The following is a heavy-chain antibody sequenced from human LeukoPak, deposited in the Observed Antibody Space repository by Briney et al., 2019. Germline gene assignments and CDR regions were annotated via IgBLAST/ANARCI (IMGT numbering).Heavy chain of an antibody. J-gene: IGHJ3*02. Sequence: PGGSLRLSCAASGFTFSSYAMSWVRQAPGKGLEWVSAISGSGGSTYYADSVKGRLTISRDNSKNTLYLQMNSLRAEDTAVYYCAKYRIQLWLQDAFDIWGQGTMVTVSS. V-gene: IGHV3-23*01. CDR2: ISGSGGST. D-gene: IGHD5-18*01. CDR1: GFTFSSYA. CDR3: AKYRIQLWLQDAFDI.